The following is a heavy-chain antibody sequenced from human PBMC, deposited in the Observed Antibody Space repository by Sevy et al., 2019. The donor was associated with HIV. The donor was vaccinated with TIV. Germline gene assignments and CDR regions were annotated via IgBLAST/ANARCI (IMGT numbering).Heavy chain of an antibody. CDR1: GFTFSSYA. J-gene: IGHJ6*03. CDR2: ISGSGGST. V-gene: IGHV3-23*01. D-gene: IGHD3-3*01. CDR3: AKVHDDEYYDYWSGYSPPYYYYYMDV. Sequence: GGSLRLSCAASGFTFSSYAMSWVRQAPGKGLEWVSAISGSGGSTYYADSVKGRFTISRDNSKNTLYLQMNSLRAEDTAVYYCAKVHDDEYYDYWSGYSPPYYYYYMDVWGKGTTVTVSS.